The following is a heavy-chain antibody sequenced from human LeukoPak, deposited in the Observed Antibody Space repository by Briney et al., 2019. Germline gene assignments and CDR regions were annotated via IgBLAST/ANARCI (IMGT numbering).Heavy chain of an antibody. CDR2: ISGSSGLT. V-gene: IGHV3-23*01. CDR3: AKWPSGSHTS. D-gene: IGHD1-26*01. J-gene: IGHJ4*02. Sequence: GGSLRLSCAASGFTFSNYAMSWVRQAPGRGLEWVSAISGSSGLTYYADSVKGRFTISRDNSKNTLFLQMNSLRAEDTAVYYCAKWPSGSHTSWGQGTLVTVSS. CDR1: GFTFSNYA.